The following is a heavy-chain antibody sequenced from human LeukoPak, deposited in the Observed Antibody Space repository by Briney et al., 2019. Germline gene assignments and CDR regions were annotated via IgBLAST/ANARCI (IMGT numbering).Heavy chain of an antibody. V-gene: IGHV3-23*01. CDR2: ISGSGGST. Sequence: GGSLRLSCAASGFTLSSYAMSWVRQAPGKGLEWVSCISGSGGSTYYADSVKGRFTISRDNSKNTLYLQMNSLRAEDTAVYYCAKKRVAVAGTHYFDYWGQGTLVTVSS. CDR1: GFTLSSYA. D-gene: IGHD6-19*01. CDR3: AKKRVAVAGTHYFDY. J-gene: IGHJ4*02.